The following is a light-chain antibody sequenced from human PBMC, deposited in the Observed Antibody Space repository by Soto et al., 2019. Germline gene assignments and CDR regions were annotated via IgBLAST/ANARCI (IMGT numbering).Light chain of an antibody. J-gene: IGKJ1*01. V-gene: IGKV3-11*01. CDR1: QSVSSY. Sequence: EIVLTQSPATLSLSPGERATLSCRASQSVSSYLAWYQQKPGQAPRLLIYDASNRATGIPARFSGSGSGTDFTLTISSLEPEDFATYYCQKYDSAPTFGPGTKVEIK. CDR2: DAS. CDR3: QKYDSAPT.